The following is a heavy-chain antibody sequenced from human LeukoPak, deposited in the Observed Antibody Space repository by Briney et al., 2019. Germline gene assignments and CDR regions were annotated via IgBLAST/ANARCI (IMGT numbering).Heavy chain of an antibody. Sequence: SETLSLTCTVSGGSISSYYWSWIRQPPGKGLEWIGYIYYSGSTNYNPSLKSRVTISVDTSKNQFSLKLSSVTAADTAVYYCARHDALHYYGSGSSNWFDPWGQGTLVTVSS. CDR1: GGSISSYY. J-gene: IGHJ5*02. V-gene: IGHV4-59*08. CDR3: ARHDALHYYGSGSSNWFDP. D-gene: IGHD3-10*01. CDR2: IYYSGST.